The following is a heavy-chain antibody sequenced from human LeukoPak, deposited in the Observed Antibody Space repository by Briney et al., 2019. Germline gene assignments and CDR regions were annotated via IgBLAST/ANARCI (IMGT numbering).Heavy chain of an antibody. CDR2: VNYSGST. Sequence: PSETLSLTCTVSGASISSSTYYWGWIRQPPGKGLEWIGVNYSGSTYYNPSLKSRVTISVDTSKNHFSLRLSSVTAADTAVYYCARGFGEYYYYMDVWGKGTTVTVSS. V-gene: IGHV4-39*02. CDR3: ARGFGEYYYYMDV. CDR1: GASISSSTYY. J-gene: IGHJ6*03. D-gene: IGHD3-10*01.